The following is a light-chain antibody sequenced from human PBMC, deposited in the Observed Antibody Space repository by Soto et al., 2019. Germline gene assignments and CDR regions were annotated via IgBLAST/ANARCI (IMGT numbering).Light chain of an antibody. J-gene: IGLJ3*02. CDR2: EVT. V-gene: IGLV2-14*01. Sequence: QSALTQPASVSGSPGQSITISCAGTKSDIGLYNYVSWYHQPPGEAPQLLIYEVTNRPSGVSHRFSGSKAGNTASLTISGLQGEDEGDYYCSSYTNTGPLALFGGGTKLTVL. CDR3: SSYTNTGPLAL. CDR1: KSDIGLYNY.